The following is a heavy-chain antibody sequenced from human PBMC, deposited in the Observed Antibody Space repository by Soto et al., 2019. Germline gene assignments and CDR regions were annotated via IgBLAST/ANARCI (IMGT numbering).Heavy chain of an antibody. J-gene: IGHJ5*02. CDR3: ATALDCSGGSCYRAQYNWFDP. V-gene: IGHV1-58*02. D-gene: IGHD2-15*01. CDR1: GFTFTSSA. CDR2: IVVGSGNI. Sequence: ASVKVSCKASGFTFTSSAIQWVRQARGQRLEWIGWIVVGSGNISYAQKLQERVTITRDMSTTTAYMELSSLRSEDTAVYYCATALDCSGGSCYRAQYNWFDPWGQGTLVTVSS.